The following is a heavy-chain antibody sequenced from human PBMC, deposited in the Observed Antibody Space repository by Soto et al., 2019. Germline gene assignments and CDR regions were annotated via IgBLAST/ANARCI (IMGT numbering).Heavy chain of an antibody. CDR1: GGTFSSYA. CDR2: IIPIFGTA. CDR3: ANYCSSTSCYTGSDYYYYGMDV. V-gene: IGHV1-69*13. J-gene: IGHJ6*02. D-gene: IGHD2-2*02. Sequence: ASVKVSCKASGGTFSSYAISWVRQAPGQGLEWMGGIIPIFGTANYAQKFQGRVTITADESTSTAYMELSSLRSEDTAVYYCANYCSSTSCYTGSDYYYYGMDVWGQGTTVTVSS.